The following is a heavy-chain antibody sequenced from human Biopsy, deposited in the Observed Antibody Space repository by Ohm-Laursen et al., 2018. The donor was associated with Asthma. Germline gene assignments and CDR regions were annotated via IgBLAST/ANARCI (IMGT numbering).Heavy chain of an antibody. CDR2: IYCDGDRK. Sequence: SLRLSCSASGFTFSRHALHWVRQAPGKGLEWVATIYCDGDRKYYRESVKGRFTISRDNSKNRLYLEMDSLRAEDTAVYYCAREKVIDSRGFQTWFDPWGQGTLVHVSS. V-gene: IGHV3-33*01. CDR1: GFTFSRHA. CDR3: AREKVIDSRGFQTWFDP. D-gene: IGHD3-16*02. J-gene: IGHJ5*02.